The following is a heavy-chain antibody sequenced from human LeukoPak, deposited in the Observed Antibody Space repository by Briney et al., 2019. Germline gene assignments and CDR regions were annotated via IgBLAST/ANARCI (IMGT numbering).Heavy chain of an antibody. J-gene: IGHJ6*02. Sequence: GGSLRLSCAASGFTFSSYEMNWVRQAPGKGLEWVSYISSSGSTIYYADSVKGRFTISRDNAKNSLYLQMNSLRAEDTAVYYCASVYGSGSYFHYYYGMDVWGQGTTVAVSS. V-gene: IGHV3-48*03. D-gene: IGHD3-10*01. CDR2: ISSSGSTI. CDR3: ASVYGSGSYFHYYYGMDV. CDR1: GFTFSSYE.